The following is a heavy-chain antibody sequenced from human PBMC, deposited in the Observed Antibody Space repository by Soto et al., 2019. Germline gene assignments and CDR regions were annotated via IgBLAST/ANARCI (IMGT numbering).Heavy chain of an antibody. V-gene: IGHV3-33*01. CDR2: ILHDGNNK. Sequence: SLTLSCAASGFTFSYYGMHWVRHAPGKGLEWVAIILHDGNNKYYADSVRGRFIISRDNSKNRLYLQMNSLRAEDTAVYYCASDLVGASDSYGLDVWGQGSPVTVSS. J-gene: IGHJ6*02. CDR1: GFTFSYYG. CDR3: ASDLVGASDSYGLDV. D-gene: IGHD1-26*01.